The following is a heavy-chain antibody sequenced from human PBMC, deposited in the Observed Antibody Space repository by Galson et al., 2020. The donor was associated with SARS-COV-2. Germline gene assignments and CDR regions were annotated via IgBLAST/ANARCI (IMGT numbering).Heavy chain of an antibody. V-gene: IGHV4-4*02. CDR3: ARAGGYYDFWSGYDY. D-gene: IGHD3-3*01. CDR1: GGSISSSNW. CDR2: IYHSGST. J-gene: IGHJ4*02. Sequence: SETLSLTCAVSGGSISSSNWWSWVRQPPGKGLEWIGEIYHSGSTNYNPSLKSRVTISVDKSKNQFSLKLSSVTAADTSVYYCARAGGYYDFWSGYDYWGQGTLVTVSS.